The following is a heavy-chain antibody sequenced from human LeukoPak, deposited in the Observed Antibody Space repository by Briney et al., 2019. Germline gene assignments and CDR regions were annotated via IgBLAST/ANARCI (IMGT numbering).Heavy chain of an antibody. Sequence: GGSLRLSCAASGFTFSSYAMSWVRQAPGKGLEWVSAISGSGGSTYYADSVKGRFTISRDNSKNTLYLQMNSLRAEDTAVYYCAKDAIYDSSGYPRRGYFDYWGQGTLVTVSS. J-gene: IGHJ4*02. V-gene: IGHV3-23*01. CDR1: GFTFSSYA. CDR2: ISGSGGST. CDR3: AKDAIYDSSGYPRRGYFDY. D-gene: IGHD3-22*01.